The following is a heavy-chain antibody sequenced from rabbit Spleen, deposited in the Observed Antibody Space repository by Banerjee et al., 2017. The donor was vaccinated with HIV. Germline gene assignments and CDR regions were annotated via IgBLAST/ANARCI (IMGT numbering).Heavy chain of an antibody. J-gene: IGHJ6*01. Sequence: SLEESGGDLVKPGASLTLTCTASGVSFSGSSYICWVRQAPGKGLEWIACIETGSSDFTYYASWAKGRFTISKTSSTTVTLQVTSLTAADTATYFCARDTGNSFSTYGMDLWGQGTLVTVS. CDR3: ARDTGNSFSTYGMDL. V-gene: IGHV1S40*01. CDR2: IETGSSDFT. D-gene: IGHD8-1*01. CDR1: GVSFSGSSY.